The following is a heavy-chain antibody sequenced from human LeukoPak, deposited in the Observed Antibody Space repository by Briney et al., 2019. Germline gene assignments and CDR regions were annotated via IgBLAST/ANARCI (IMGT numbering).Heavy chain of an antibody. V-gene: IGHV3-53*01. CDR3: VRDSVGLYYFNY. CDR2: IYSGGST. D-gene: IGHD1-26*01. CDR1: GFTLSSNY. J-gene: IGHJ4*02. Sequence: GGSLRLSCAASGFTLSSNYMSWVRQAPGKGLEWVSAIYSGGSTYYADSVKGRFTISRDNSKNTLYLQMNSLRAEDTAVYYCVRDSVGLYYFNYWGQGTLVTVSS.